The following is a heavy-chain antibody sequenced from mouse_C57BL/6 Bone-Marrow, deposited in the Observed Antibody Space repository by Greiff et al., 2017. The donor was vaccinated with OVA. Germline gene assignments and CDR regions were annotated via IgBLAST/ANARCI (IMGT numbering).Heavy chain of an antibody. J-gene: IGHJ4*01. CDR3: ARHLYYCGSSYDYAMDY. V-gene: IGHV5-6*02. CDR2: ISSGGSYT. Sequence: EVKLVESGGDLVKPGGSLKLSCAASGFTFSSYGMSWVRQTPDKRLEWVATISSGGSYTYYPDSVKGRFTISRDNAKNTLYLQMSSLKSEDTAMYYCARHLYYCGSSYDYAMDYWGQGTSVTVSS. CDR1: GFTFSSYG. D-gene: IGHD1-1*01.